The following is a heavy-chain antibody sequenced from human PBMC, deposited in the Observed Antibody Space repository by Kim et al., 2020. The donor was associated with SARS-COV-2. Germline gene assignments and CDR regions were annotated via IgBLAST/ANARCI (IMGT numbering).Heavy chain of an antibody. Sequence: SETLSLTCTVSGGSISSSSYYWGWIRQPPGKGLEWIGSIYYSGSTYYNPSLKSRVTISVDTSKNQFSLKLSSVTAADTAVYYCARLTWEIILDYWGQGTLFTLSS. CDR3: ARLTWEIILDY. D-gene: IGHD1-26*01. CDR2: IYYSGST. J-gene: IGHJ4*02. V-gene: IGHV4-39*01. CDR1: GGSISSSSYY.